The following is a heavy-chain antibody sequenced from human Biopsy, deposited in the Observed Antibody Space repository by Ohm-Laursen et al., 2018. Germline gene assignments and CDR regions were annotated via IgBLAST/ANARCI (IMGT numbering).Heavy chain of an antibody. V-gene: IGHV3-53*01. CDR1: GFTVSSTY. CDR2: IYTGGST. J-gene: IGHJ4*02. Sequence: SLRLSCAASGFTVSSTYMSWVRQAPGKGLEWVSVIYTGGSTFYADSVKGRFTISRDKSKNTLYLQMNNLTAEDTAVYYCAREGRDYGGQGTLVTVSS. CDR3: AREGRDY.